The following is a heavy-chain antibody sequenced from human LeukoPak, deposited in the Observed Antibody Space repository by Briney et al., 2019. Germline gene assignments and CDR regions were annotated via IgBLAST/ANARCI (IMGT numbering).Heavy chain of an antibody. J-gene: IGHJ4*02. CDR3: AREATWGQWYFDH. CDR1: GITFSSHG. Sequence: GGSLRLSCVASGITFSSHGMDWVRQAPGKGLEWVAVIAADGGVKHYADSVKGRFTLSRDNSKNTLYLQMNSLSVEDTAVYYCAREATWGQWYFDHWGQGTPVTVSS. CDR2: IAADGGVK. V-gene: IGHV3-30*03. D-gene: IGHD6-19*01.